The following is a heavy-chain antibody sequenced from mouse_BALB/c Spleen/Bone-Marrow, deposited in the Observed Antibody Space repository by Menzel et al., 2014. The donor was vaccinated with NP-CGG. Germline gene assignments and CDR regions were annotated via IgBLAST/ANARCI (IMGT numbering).Heavy chain of an antibody. CDR3: ARLEGNYGSTFAY. J-gene: IGHJ3*01. Sequence: QVQLQQSGAELVRPGASVKLSCKASGYSFTSYWMNWVKQRPHGHGLEWIGMIHPSDTETRLNQRFKDKATLTVDKSSSTAYMQLNSPTSEDSAVYYCARLEGNYGSTFAYWGQGTLVTVSA. V-gene: IGHV1-61*01. CDR1: GYSFTSYW. D-gene: IGHD1-1*01. CDR2: IHPSDTET.